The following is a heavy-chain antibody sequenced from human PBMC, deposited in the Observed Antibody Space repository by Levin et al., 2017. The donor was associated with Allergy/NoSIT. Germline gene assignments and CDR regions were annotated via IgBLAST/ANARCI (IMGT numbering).Heavy chain of an antibody. Sequence: ASVKVSCKPSGYTFTSYGITWVRQAPGQGLEWMGWISAYNGNTNYAQKFQGRVTMTTDTSTSTAYMELRSLTSDDTDVYYCARDSPGSTGYYYGDALDYWGQGTLVTVSS. CDR1: GYTFTSYG. CDR3: ARDSPGSTGYYYGDALDY. J-gene: IGHJ4*02. CDR2: ISAYNGNT. D-gene: IGHD3-22*01. V-gene: IGHV1-18*01.